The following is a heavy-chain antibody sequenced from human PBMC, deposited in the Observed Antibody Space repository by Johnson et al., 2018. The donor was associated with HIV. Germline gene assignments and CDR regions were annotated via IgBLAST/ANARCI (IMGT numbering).Heavy chain of an antibody. J-gene: IGHJ3*02. CDR1: GFTFSNYA. CDR3: AKDERQLGGWSHAFDI. Sequence: QVQLVESGGGVVQPGRSLRLSCAASGFTFSNYAMDWVRQAPGKGLEWVAFIRYDGSNKYYADSEKGRFTISRDNSKNTLYLQMISLRAEDTAVYFCAKDERQLGGWSHAFDIWGQVTMVTVSS. V-gene: IGHV3-30*02. D-gene: IGHD3-16*01. CDR2: IRYDGSNK.